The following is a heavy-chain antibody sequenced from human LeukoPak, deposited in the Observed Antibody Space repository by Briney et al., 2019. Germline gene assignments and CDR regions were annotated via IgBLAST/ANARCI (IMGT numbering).Heavy chain of an antibody. D-gene: IGHD5-12*01. CDR2: MNPDGSTK. CDR1: GFTFSTYS. Sequence: GGSLRLSCAAPGFTFSTYSMNWFRQAPGKGLEWVANMNPDGSTKDYVDPVRGRFTISRDNAKNLLYLQMNSLRGDDTAVYYCARDSGYSAFDYWGQGTLVTVSS. V-gene: IGHV3-7*05. CDR3: ARDSGYSAFDY. J-gene: IGHJ4*02.